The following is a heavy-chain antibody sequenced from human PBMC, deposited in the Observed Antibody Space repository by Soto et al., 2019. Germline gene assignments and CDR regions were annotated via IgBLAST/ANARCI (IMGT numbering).Heavy chain of an antibody. CDR1: GDSIDSGGYY. J-gene: IGHJ4*02. Sequence: PSETLSLTCTVSGDSIDSGGYYWSWIRQHPGKGLEWIGHTYYNGRTYYNPSLKSRLAISVDTSKNQFSLKLSSVAAADTAVYYCARWDAAATGYYFDYWGQGTLVTVSS. D-gene: IGHD3-9*01. CDR2: TYYNGRT. V-gene: IGHV4-31*03. CDR3: ARWDAAATGYYFDY.